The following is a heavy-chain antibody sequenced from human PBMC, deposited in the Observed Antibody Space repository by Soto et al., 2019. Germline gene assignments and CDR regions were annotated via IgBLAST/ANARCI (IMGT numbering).Heavy chain of an antibody. J-gene: IGHJ5*02. CDR2: INHSGST. D-gene: IGHD3-22*01. CDR1: GGSFSGYY. Sequence: SETLSLTCAVYGGSFSGYYWSWIRQPPGKGLEWIGEINHSGSTNYNPSLKSRVTISVDTSKNQFSLKLSSVTAADTAVYYCARGRYYYDSSGYRNWFDPWGQGTRVT. V-gene: IGHV4-34*01. CDR3: ARGRYYYDSSGYRNWFDP.